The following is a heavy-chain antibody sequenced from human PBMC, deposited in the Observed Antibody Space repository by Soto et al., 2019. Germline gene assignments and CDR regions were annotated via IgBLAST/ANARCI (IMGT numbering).Heavy chain of an antibody. CDR3: ARDGGIGEEQAAIITSGMED. CDR2: MNPNTGNT. Sequence: ASLKVSCKASGYTFTSYDINWVRQATGQWLEWMVWMNPNTGNTGYAQKFHGRVTMTRNTSISTAYMDLRSVRSDGTAVYYCARDGGIGEEQAAIITSGMEDWGQGTTVTVSS. D-gene: IGHD2-2*02. CDR1: GYTFTSYD. J-gene: IGHJ6*02. V-gene: IGHV1-8*01.